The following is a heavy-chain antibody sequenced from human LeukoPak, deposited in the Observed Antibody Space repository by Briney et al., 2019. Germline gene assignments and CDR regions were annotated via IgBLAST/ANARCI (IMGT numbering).Heavy chain of an antibody. V-gene: IGHV4-30-2*01. CDR2: FYHSGGT. CDR3: ARGPPTPTGWFDP. CDR1: GGSISNGGYS. Sequence: SQSLSLTCAVSGGSISNGGYSCSCIPHPPGKGLEWIVTFYHSGGTYYKPSPKSRVILSVDRSKNQLSLRLSSVTAADTAVYYCARGPPTPTGWFDPWGQGTLVSVSS. D-gene: IGHD3-10*01. J-gene: IGHJ5*02.